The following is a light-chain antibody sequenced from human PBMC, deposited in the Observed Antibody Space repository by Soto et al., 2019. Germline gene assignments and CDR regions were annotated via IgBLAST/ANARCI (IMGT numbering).Light chain of an antibody. J-gene: IGKJ3*01. CDR1: QRVAGNF. V-gene: IGKV3-20*01. CDR3: QVCATNPIFT. Sequence: ELFLTQSPDTLSLSPGDRAALSCRASQRVAGNFLAWYQQKPGQSPRLLIYGASYRASDIPDRFSGSGSGTEFTLTISRLEPEDFAMYFCQVCATNPIFTFGPGTKVDIK. CDR2: GAS.